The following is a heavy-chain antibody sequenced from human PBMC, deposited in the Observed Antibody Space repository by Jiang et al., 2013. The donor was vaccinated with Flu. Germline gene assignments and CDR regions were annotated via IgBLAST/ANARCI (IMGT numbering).Heavy chain of an antibody. V-gene: IGHV4-59*08. CDR2: IYYSGST. D-gene: IGHD3-22*01. CDR3: ARHPQRFYYDTSGYCDY. CDR1: GGSISSYY. J-gene: IGHJ4*02. Sequence: PGLVKPSETLSLTCTVSGGSISSYYWNWIRQSPGKGLEWIGYIYYSGSTNYNPSLKSRVTISVDTSKNQFSLRLSSVTAADTAVYYCARHPQRFYYDTSGYCDYWGQGTLVTVSS.